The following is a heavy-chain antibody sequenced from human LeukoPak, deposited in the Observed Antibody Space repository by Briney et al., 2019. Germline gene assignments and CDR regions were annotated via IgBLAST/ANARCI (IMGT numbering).Heavy chain of an antibody. CDR1: GGSISSSSYY. V-gene: IGHV4-39*07. J-gene: IGHJ5*02. D-gene: IGHD4-17*01. CDR3: ARMERLDYGESP. Sequence: PSETLSLTCTVSGGSISSSSYYWGWIRQPPGKGLEWIGSIYYSGSTRYNPSLKSRVTISVDTSKNQFSLKLSSVTAADTAVYYCARMERLDYGESPWGQGTLVTVSS. CDR2: IYYSGST.